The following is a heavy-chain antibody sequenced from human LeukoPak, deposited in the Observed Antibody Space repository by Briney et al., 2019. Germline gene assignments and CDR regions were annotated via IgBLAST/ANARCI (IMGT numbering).Heavy chain of an antibody. Sequence: GGSLRLSCAASGFTFSSYTMSWVRQVPGKGLEWGSAIGGSGGSTYCADSVKGRFTISRDNSKNTLSLQMNSLRAEDTALYYCASQGGVGGYWGQGTLVTVSS. V-gene: IGHV3-23*01. CDR2: IGGSGGST. CDR3: ASQGGVGGY. CDR1: GFTFSSYT. J-gene: IGHJ4*02. D-gene: IGHD2-8*02.